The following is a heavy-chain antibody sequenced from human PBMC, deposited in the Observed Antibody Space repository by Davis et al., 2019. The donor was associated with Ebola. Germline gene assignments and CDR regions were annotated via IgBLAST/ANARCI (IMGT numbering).Heavy chain of an antibody. Sequence: PSEPLSPTWPVHGGSSSGYYWSWLRRPPGKWLDWIGEINHSGSTNYNPSLKSRVTISVDPSKNQFSLKLSSVTAADTAVYYCARELGGLREALHLDYWSQGTLVIVSS. CDR2: INHSGST. V-gene: IGHV4-34*01. CDR3: ARELGGLREALHLDY. D-gene: IGHD7-27*01. J-gene: IGHJ4*02. CDR1: GGSSSGYY.